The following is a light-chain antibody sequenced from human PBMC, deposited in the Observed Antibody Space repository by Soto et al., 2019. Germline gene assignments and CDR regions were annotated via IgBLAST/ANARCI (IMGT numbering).Light chain of an antibody. CDR3: QQYIHRYT. CDR2: SAS. V-gene: IGKV3-15*01. CDR1: QSVSTS. Sequence: EVVMTQSPATLSAFPGERVTLSCRASQSVSTSLAWYQQKPGQAPRLLIYSASTRATGIPARFSGSGSGTEFTLTISSLESEDFSVYCCQQYIHRYTFGQGTELEIK. J-gene: IGKJ2*01.